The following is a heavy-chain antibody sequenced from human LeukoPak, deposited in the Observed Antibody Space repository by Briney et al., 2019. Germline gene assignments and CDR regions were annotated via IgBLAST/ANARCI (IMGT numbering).Heavy chain of an antibody. CDR3: ARWDYYDGLDV. J-gene: IGHJ6*02. V-gene: IGHV4-31*03. CDR2: IYYSGST. CDR1: GGSISSGGYY. Sequence: SETLSLTCTVSGGSISSGGYYWGWLRQRPGKGREWIGYIYYSGSTYYNPALKSRTTTTVNTNNNQFFLKLSPVTDADSAVYYCARWDYYDGLDVWGQGTTVTVSS.